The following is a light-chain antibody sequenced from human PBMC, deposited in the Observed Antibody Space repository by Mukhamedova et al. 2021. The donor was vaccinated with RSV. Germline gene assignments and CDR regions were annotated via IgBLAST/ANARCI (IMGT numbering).Light chain of an antibody. J-gene: IGLJ3*02. CDR3: SSYTSSHSPTWV. Sequence: GNSFVSWYQQHPGKAPKLLIFDVNSRPSGVSNRFSGSKSANRATLTISGVQAEDEGFYYCSSYTSSHSPTWVFGGGTKLSVL. CDR2: DVN. V-gene: IGLV2-14*04. CDR1: GNSF.